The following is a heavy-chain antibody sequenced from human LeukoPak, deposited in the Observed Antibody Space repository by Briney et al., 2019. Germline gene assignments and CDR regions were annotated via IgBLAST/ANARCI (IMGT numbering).Heavy chain of an antibody. V-gene: IGHV3-74*01. CDR3: ARSHGVVVLYY. J-gene: IGHJ4*02. D-gene: IGHD3-22*01. CDR2: IDTAGTTT. Sequence: PGGSLRLSCAASGFTLNNYWMHWVRQAPGKGLVWVSRIDTAGTTTHYADSVRGRLTISRDNAKNMVYLQVNSLRVEDTAVYYCARSHGVVVLYYWGQGALVTVSS. CDR1: GFTLNNYW.